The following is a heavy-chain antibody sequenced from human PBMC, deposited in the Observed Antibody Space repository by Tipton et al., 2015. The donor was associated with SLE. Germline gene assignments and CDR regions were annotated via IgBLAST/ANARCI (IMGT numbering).Heavy chain of an antibody. CDR2: IYHSGST. J-gene: IGHJ4*02. CDR1: GYSISSGYY. D-gene: IGHD3-3*01. V-gene: IGHV4-38-2*01. Sequence: TLSLTCAVSGYSISSGYYWGWIRQPPGKGLEWIGSIYHSGSTYYNPSLKSRVTISVDTSKNQFSLKLSSVTAADTAVYYCARRDDFTTYDYWGQGTLVTVSS. CDR3: ARRDDFTTYDY.